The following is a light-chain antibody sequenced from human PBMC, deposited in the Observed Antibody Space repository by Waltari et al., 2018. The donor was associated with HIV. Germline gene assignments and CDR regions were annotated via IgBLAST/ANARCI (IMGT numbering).Light chain of an antibody. CDR1: QSISNW. CDR3: QQYSAFPWT. V-gene: IGKV1-5*03. CDR2: RAS. J-gene: IGKJ1*01. Sequence: DIQMTQSLSTLSASMGDSVSITCRASQSISNWLAWYQQKPGQAPKLLIYRASTLESGVPSRFSGSASGTEFTLTINNLQPDDFATYYCQQYSAFPWTFGQGAKVEIK.